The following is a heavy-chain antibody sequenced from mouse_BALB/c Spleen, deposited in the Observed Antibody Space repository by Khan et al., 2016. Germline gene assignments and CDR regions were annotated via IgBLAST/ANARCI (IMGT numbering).Heavy chain of an antibody. J-gene: IGHJ1*01. D-gene: IGHD2-3*01. V-gene: IGHV4-1*02. CDR2: INPDSSTI. CDR1: GFDFSRYW. CDR3: ARPGDGYYWYFDV. Sequence: EVKLLESGGGLVQPGGSLKLSCAASGFDFSRYWMSWVRQAPGKGLEWIGEINPDSSTINYTPSLKDKFIISRDHAKNTLYLQMSKVRSEDTALYYCARPGDGYYWYFDVWGAGTTVTVSS.